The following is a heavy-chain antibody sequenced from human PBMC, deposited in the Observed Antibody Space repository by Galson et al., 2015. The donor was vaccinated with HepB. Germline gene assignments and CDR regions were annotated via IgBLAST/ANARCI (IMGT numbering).Heavy chain of an antibody. J-gene: IGHJ6*02. CDR1: GFTFSSYA. V-gene: IGHV3-30-3*01. D-gene: IGHD3-3*01. Sequence: SLRLSCAASGFTFSSYAMHWVRQAPGKGLEWVAVISYDGSNKYYADSVKGRFTISRDNSKNTLYLQMNSLRAEDTAVYYCARECSYDFWGGYSYYYYGMDVWGQGTTVTVSS. CDR2: ISYDGSNK. CDR3: ARECSYDFWGGYSYYYYGMDV.